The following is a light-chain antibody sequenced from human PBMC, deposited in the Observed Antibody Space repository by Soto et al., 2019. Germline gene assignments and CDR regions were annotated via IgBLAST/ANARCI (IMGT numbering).Light chain of an antibody. CDR1: TSDVGYYNY. CDR2: EVT. Sequence: QSVLTQPASVSGSPGQSITISCTGTTSDVGYYNYVSWYQQHPGKVPKLMIYEVTNRPSGISSRFSGSKSGITASLAISGLQAEDEAEYYCCSYAGSYTYVFGSGTKVTVL. V-gene: IGLV2-14*01. J-gene: IGLJ1*01. CDR3: CSYAGSYTYV.